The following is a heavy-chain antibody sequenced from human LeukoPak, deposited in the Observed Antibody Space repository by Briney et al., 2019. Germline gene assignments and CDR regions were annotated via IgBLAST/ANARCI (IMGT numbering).Heavy chain of an antibody. J-gene: IGHJ4*02. D-gene: IGHD4-17*01. CDR1: GGSINSYY. CDR3: ARTWKTTVTN. V-gene: IGHV4-59*01. CDR2: IFYSGGT. Sequence: PSETLSLTCTVSGGSINSYYWTWIRQPPGKGLEWIGYIFYSGGTNYNPSLKSCVTISLDTSKNQFSLTLSSVTAADTAVYYCARTWKTTVTNWGQGTLVTVSS.